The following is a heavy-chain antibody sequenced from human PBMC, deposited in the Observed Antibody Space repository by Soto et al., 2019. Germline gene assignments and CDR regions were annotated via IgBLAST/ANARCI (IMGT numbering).Heavy chain of an antibody. J-gene: IGHJ4*02. CDR3: ARSATYYYDSSGYFDY. V-gene: IGHV4-59*01. CDR2: IYYSGST. Sequence: SETLSLTCTVSGGSISSYYWSWIRQPPGKGLEWIGYIYYSGSTNYNPSLKSRVTISVDTSKNQFSLKLSSVTAADTAVYHCARSATYYYDSSGYFDYWGQGTLVTSPQ. D-gene: IGHD3-22*01. CDR1: GGSISSYY.